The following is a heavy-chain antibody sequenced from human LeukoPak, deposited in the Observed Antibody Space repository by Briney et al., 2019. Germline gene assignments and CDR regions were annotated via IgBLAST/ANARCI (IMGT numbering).Heavy chain of an antibody. CDR2: ISNSGDT. CDR3: ARADYYGLDV. V-gene: IGHV4-4*08. Sequence: PSETLSLTCNVSGGXISGFYCNWIRQAPGKGLEWIGYISNSGDTNCNPSLKGRVTLSVDTSKSQFSLTLNFVTAADTAVYYCARADYYGLDVWGHGTTVTVSS. CDR1: GGXISGFY. J-gene: IGHJ6*02.